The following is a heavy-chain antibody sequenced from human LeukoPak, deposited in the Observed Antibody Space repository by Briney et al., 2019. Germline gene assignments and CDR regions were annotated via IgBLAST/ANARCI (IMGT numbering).Heavy chain of an antibody. J-gene: IGHJ2*01. D-gene: IGHD3-9*01. CDR1: GGSISSYY. Sequence: PSETLSLTCTVSGGSISSYYWSWIRQPPGKGLEWIGYIYYSGSTNYSPSLKSRVTISVDTSKNQFSLKLSSVTAADTAVYYCARDILTGYYSWYFDLWGRGTLVTVSS. CDR2: IYYSGST. CDR3: ARDILTGYYSWYFDL. V-gene: IGHV4-59*01.